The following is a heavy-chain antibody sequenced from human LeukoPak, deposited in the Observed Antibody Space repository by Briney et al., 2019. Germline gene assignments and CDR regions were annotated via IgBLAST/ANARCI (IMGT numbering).Heavy chain of an antibody. CDR3: AKAGIAVPATPEY. D-gene: IGHD6-19*01. V-gene: IGHV3-11*01. J-gene: IGHJ4*02. CDR1: GFTFSDYY. CDR2: ISSSGGTT. Sequence: GGSLRLSCAASGFTFSDYYMSWIRQAPGKGLEWVSYISSSGGTTYYSDSVKGRFIISRDNSKNTLYLQMNSLRAEDTAVYYCAKAGIAVPATPEYCGQGTQVTVSS.